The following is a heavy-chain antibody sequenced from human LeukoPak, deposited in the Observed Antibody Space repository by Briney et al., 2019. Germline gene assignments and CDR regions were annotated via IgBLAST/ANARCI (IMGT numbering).Heavy chain of an antibody. Sequence: ASVKVSGKASGYTFTGYYMHWVRQAPGQGLEWMGWINPNSGGTNYAQKFQGRVTMTRDTSISTAYMELSRLRSDDTAVYYCARGVSGWFYFDYWGQGTLVTVSS. CDR2: INPNSGGT. J-gene: IGHJ4*02. CDR3: ARGVSGWFYFDY. V-gene: IGHV1-2*02. D-gene: IGHD6-19*01. CDR1: GYTFTGYY.